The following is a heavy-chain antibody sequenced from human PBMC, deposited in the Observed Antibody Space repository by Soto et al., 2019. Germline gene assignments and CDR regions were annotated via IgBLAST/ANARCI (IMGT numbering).Heavy chain of an antibody. D-gene: IGHD2-21*02. CDR1: GFIFSKNS. CDR2: ITGSGGTI. V-gene: IGHV3-23*01. J-gene: IGHJ4*02. CDR3: AKDAVYGDGLWLVAD. Sequence: DVQLLESGGGLVQPGGSLRTSRAASGFIFSKNSMIWVRQAPGKGQEGVSGITGSGGTIEYAASVKGRFTISRDNSKNTVYLQMNSLRAEDTAMYYCAKDAVYGDGLWLVADWGQGTLVTVS.